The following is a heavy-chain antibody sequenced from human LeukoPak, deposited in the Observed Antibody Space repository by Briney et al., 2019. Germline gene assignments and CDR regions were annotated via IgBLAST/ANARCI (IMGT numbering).Heavy chain of an antibody. D-gene: IGHD3-10*02. V-gene: IGHV3-53*01. CDR1: GFTVSSNY. CDR2: IYSGGGT. CDR3: AELGITMIGGV. J-gene: IGHJ6*04. Sequence: GRSLRLSCTASGFTVSSNYMIWVRQAPGEGLEWVSLIYSGGGTYHADSVKGRFTISRDNSKNTLYLQMNSLRAEDTAVYYCAELGITMIGGVWGKGTTVTISS.